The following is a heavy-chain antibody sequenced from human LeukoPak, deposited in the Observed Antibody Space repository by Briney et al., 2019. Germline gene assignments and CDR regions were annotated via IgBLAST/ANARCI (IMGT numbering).Heavy chain of an antibody. D-gene: IGHD6-13*01. J-gene: IGHJ5*02. V-gene: IGHV4-4*07. CDR2: IYSSGST. Sequence: SETLSLTCTVSGASISSYSWSWFRKPAGKDLCGIGRIYSSGSTKYNPSLKSRVIISVDNSKNQLSLRLSSVTAADTAVYYCARDTNAGAAGMFDPWGQGTLVTVSS. CDR3: ARDTNAGAAGMFDP. CDR1: GASISSYS.